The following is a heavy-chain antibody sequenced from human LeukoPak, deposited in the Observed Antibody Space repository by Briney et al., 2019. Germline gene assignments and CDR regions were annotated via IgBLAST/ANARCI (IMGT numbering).Heavy chain of an antibody. CDR1: GGSISSYY. V-gene: IGHV4-59*01. Sequence: SETLSLTCTVSGGSISSYYWSWIRQPPGKGLEWIGYIYYSGSTNYNPSLKSRVTISVDTSKNQFSLKLSSVTAADTAVYYCARSRPYCSSTSCYRYFDYWGHGTLVTVSS. J-gene: IGHJ4*01. CDR3: ARSRPYCSSTSCYRYFDY. D-gene: IGHD2-2*02. CDR2: IYYSGST.